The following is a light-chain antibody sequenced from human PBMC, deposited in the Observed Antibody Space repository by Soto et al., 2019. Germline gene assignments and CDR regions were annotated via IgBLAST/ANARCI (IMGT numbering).Light chain of an antibody. CDR2: QTS. Sequence: EIVLTQSPATLSSFPGDRVTLSCRASQYINTRLAWYQHRPGQAPRLLIYQTSIRAAGIPARFSASGTGTDFTLTISSLEAEDVAFYWCQQYFDVPFTFGGGTKVDIK. CDR1: QYINTR. CDR3: QQYFDVPFT. J-gene: IGKJ4*01. V-gene: IGKV3D-11*01.